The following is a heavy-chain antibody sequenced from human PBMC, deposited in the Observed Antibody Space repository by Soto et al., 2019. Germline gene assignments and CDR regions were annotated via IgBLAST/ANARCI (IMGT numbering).Heavy chain of an antibody. CDR2: IGTAGDT. CDR1: GFTFSNYD. J-gene: IGHJ4*02. V-gene: IGHV3-13*01. Sequence: GGSLRLSCAASGFTFSNYDMHWVRQVTGKGLEWVSTIGTAGDTYYPGSVKGRFTISRENAKNSLYLQMNSLRAEDTALYYCARGRLISLYYFDYWGQGTLVTVSS. CDR3: ARGRLISLYYFDY. D-gene: IGHD2-15*01.